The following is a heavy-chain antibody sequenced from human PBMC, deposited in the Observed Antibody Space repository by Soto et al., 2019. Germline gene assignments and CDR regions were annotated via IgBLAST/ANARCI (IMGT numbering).Heavy chain of an antibody. CDR3: ARDNLAFQGAFDL. V-gene: IGHV3-21*01. CDR1: GFVFSDFQ. D-gene: IGHD3-16*01. J-gene: IGHJ4*02. Sequence: GGSLRLSCAASGFVFSDFQFNWVRQAPGGGLEWLSSITGTSAFTEYAESIEGRFTISRDNPNKLLFLHMDNLRPEDTAVYYCARDNLAFQGAFDLWGQGTLVTVPS. CDR2: ITGTSAFT.